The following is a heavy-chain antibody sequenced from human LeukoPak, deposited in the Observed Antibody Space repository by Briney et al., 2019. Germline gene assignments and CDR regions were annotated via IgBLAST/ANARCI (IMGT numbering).Heavy chain of an antibody. D-gene: IGHD3-3*01. V-gene: IGHV3-11*01. CDR2: ISSSGSTI. J-gene: IGHJ6*02. Sequence: GGSLRLSCAASGFTFSDYYMSWIRQAPGKGLEWVSYISSSGSTIYYADSVKGRFTISRDNAKNSLYLQMNSLRAEDTAVYYCTRVLRFGITIFGVIAAYGMDVWGQGTTVIVSS. CDR1: GFTFSDYY. CDR3: TRVLRFGITIFGVIAAYGMDV.